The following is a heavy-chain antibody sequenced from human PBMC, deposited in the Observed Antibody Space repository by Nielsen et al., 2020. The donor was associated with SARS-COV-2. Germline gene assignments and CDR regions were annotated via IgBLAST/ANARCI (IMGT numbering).Heavy chain of an antibody. V-gene: IGHV2-5*02. Sequence: SGPTLVKPTQTLTLTCTFSGFSLSTSGVGVGWIRQPPGKALEWLALIYWDDDKRYSPSLKSRLTITKDTSKNQVVLTMTNMDPVDTATYYCARITHHYYDSSGYLMAYFDYWGQGTLVTVSS. CDR1: GFSLSTSGVG. J-gene: IGHJ4*02. D-gene: IGHD3-22*01. CDR2: IYWDDDK. CDR3: ARITHHYYDSSGYLMAYFDY.